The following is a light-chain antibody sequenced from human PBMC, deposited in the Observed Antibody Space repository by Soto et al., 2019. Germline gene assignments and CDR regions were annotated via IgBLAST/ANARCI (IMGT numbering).Light chain of an antibody. V-gene: IGLV2-14*01. J-gene: IGLJ1*01. CDR1: SSDVGGYNF. CDR3: SSYTSSSTYV. CDR2: DVS. Sequence: QSVLTQPASVSGSPGQSITISCTGTSSDVGGYNFVSWYQQHPGKAPKLIIYDVSNRPSGVSNRFSGSKSGNTASLTISGLQADDEADYYCSSYTSSSTYVFGTGTKVTV.